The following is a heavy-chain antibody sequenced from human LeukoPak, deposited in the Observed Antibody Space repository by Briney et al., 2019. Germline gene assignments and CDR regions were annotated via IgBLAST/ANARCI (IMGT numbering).Heavy chain of an antibody. CDR3: ARDSSSGLDY. V-gene: IGHV3-74*01. D-gene: IGHD3-22*01. CDR2: INSDGSST. Sequence: GGSLRLSCAASGFTFSNYWMYWVRQAPGKGLVWVSHINSDGSSTNYADSVKGRFTISRDNAKNTLYLQMNSLRAEDTAVCYCARDSSSGLDYWGQGTLVTVSS. CDR1: GFTFSNYW. J-gene: IGHJ4*02.